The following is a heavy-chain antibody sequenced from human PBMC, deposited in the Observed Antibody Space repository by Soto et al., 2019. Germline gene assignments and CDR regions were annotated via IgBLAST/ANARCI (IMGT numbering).Heavy chain of an antibody. CDR1: GFTFTNYW. CDR2: IDGVGTGT. V-gene: IGHV3-74*01. Sequence: TGGSLRLSCAASGFTFTNYWMHWVRQVPGKGLVWVSRIDGVGTGTSYSDSVRGRFTIPRDNAKNSLYLQMNSLRAEDTAVYYCASSGYDFWSGYEDYWGQGTLVTVSS. CDR3: ASSGYDFWSGYEDY. J-gene: IGHJ4*02. D-gene: IGHD3-3*01.